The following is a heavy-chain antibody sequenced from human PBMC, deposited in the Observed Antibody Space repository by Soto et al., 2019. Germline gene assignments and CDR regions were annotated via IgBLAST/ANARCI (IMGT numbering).Heavy chain of an antibody. CDR3: AREYSSSSAYYYYGMDV. V-gene: IGHV1-69*13. CDR1: GGTFSSYA. J-gene: IGHJ6*02. Sequence: ASVKVSCKASGGTFSSYAISWVRQAPGQGLEWMGGIIPIFGTANYAQKFQGRVTITADESTSTAYMELSSLRSEDTAVYYCAREYSSSSAYYYYGMDVWGQGTTVTVSS. CDR2: IIPIFGTA. D-gene: IGHD6-6*01.